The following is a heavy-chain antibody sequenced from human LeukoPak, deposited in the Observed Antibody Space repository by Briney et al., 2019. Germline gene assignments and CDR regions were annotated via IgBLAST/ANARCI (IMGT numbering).Heavy chain of an antibody. V-gene: IGHV3-23*01. D-gene: IGHD6-19*01. CDR3: GKDGGQYSSGPEFDP. Sequence: GGSLRLSCAASGIVFSDTAMNWARQSPGRGLEWVTSISGGGERTFYADSVKGRFSLSRDNSKNMLYLQMNSLRADDTAIYYCGKDGGQYSSGPEFDPRGQGALDTVSS. J-gene: IGHJ5*02. CDR1: GIVFSDTA. CDR2: ISGGGERT.